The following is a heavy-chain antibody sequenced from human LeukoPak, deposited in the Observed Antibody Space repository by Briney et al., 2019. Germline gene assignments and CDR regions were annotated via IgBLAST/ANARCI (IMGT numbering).Heavy chain of an antibody. Sequence: QPGGSLRLSCAASGLTFSSYAMHWVRQARGKGLEYVSAISSNGGSTYYANSVKGSFTISRDNSKNTLYLQMGSLRAEDMAVYYCARSSELDPLSEWGQGTLVTVSS. D-gene: IGHD1-1*01. J-gene: IGHJ4*02. CDR1: GLTFSSYA. V-gene: IGHV3-64*01. CDR3: ARSSELDPLSE. CDR2: ISSNGGST.